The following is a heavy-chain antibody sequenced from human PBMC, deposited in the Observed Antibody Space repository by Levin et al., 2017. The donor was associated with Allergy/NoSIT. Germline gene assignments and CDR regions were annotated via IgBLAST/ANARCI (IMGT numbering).Heavy chain of an antibody. V-gene: IGHV3-33*01. CDR3: ARVFDTWYMDV. CDR1: GFPFSTYG. J-gene: IGHJ6*03. Sequence: PGGSLRLSCAASGFPFSTYGMHWVRQAPGKGLEWVTLIWNDGSNKYYADSVKGRFTISRDNFKNTLYLQMNSLRVEDTAVYYCARVFDTWYMDVWGKGTTVTVSS. CDR2: IWNDGSNK. D-gene: IGHD2-2*02.